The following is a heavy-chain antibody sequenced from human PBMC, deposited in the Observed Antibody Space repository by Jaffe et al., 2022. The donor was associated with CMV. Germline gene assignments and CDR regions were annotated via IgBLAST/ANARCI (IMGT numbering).Heavy chain of an antibody. CDR3: ARDGGWITIFGVVSKGGWFDP. CDR2: INAGNGNT. J-gene: IGHJ5*02. Sequence: QVQLVQSGAEVKKPGASVKVSCKASGYTFTSYAMHWVRQAPGQRLEWMGWINAGNGNTKYSQKFQGRVTITRDTSASTAYMELSSLRSEDTAVYYCARDGGWITIFGVVSKGGWFDPWGQGTLVTVSS. CDR1: GYTFTSYA. D-gene: IGHD3-3*01. V-gene: IGHV1-3*01.